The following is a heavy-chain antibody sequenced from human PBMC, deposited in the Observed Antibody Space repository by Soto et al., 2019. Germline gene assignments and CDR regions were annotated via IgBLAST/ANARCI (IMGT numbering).Heavy chain of an antibody. CDR1: GFTFSSYW. CDR2: IKQDGSEK. J-gene: IGHJ4*02. Sequence: EVQLVESGGGLVQPGGSLRLSCAASGFTFSSYWMSWVRQAPGKGLEWVANIKQDGSEKYYVDSVKGRFTISRDNAKNSLYLQINSLRAEDTAVYYCAKYGSGRRFEYWGQGTLVTVSS. CDR3: AKYGSGRRFEY. D-gene: IGHD3-10*01. V-gene: IGHV3-7*01.